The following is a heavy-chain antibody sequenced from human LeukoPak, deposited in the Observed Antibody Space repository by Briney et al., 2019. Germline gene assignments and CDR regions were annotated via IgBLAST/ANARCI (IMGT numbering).Heavy chain of an antibody. D-gene: IGHD2-15*01. CDR1: GFTFSSYA. CDR3: ARDRRYCSGGSCRRSNYFDY. J-gene: IGHJ4*02. CDR2: ISYDGSNK. Sequence: PGRSLRLSCAASGFTFSSYAMHWVRQAPGKGLEWVAVISYDGSNKYYADSVKGRFTISRDNSKDTLYLQMNSLRAEDTAVYYRARDRRYCSGGSCRRSNYFDYWGQGTLVTVSS. V-gene: IGHV3-30-3*01.